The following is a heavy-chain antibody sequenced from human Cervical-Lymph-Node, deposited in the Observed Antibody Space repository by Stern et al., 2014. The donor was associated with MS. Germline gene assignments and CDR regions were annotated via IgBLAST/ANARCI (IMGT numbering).Heavy chain of an antibody. CDR1: GYTFTGYY. V-gene: IGHV1-2*02. D-gene: IGHD3-10*01. CDR2: INSKSGGT. Sequence: QVQLVQSGAEVKKPGASVKVSCKASGYTFTGYYLHWVRQAPGQGPEWMGWINSKSGGTNYAQSFQGRVTMTRDTSISTAYMELSGLRPDDTAVYYCARDLIGDGDLSLDNWGQGTLVTVSS. J-gene: IGHJ4*02. CDR3: ARDLIGDGDLSLDN.